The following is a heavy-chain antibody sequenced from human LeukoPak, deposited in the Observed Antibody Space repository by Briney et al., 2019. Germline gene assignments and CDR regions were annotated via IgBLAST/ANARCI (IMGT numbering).Heavy chain of an antibody. CDR2: ISIASSYI. Sequence: PGGSRRLSCEAAGFSFSTYDMNWVRQAAGKGLEWVSSISIASSYIFYADSVKGRLTISRENANNTLYLQMSSLRAEETAVYYCPRGLQTRYYMDVWGKGNTVTVSS. CDR1: GFSFSTYD. V-gene: IGHV3-21*01. J-gene: IGHJ6*03. CDR3: PRGLQTRYYMDV. D-gene: IGHD5-24*01.